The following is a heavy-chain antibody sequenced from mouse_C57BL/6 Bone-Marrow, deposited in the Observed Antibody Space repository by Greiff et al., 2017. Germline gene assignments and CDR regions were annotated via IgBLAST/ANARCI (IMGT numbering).Heavy chain of an antibody. J-gene: IGHJ2*01. CDR3: ARSHYGSSSYY. Sequence: VQLQQSGPELVKPGASVKISCKASGYAFSSSWMNWVKQRPGKGLEWIGRIYPGDGDTNYNGKFKGKATLTADKSSSTAYMQLSSLTSEDSAVYFCARSHYGSSSYYWGQGTTLTVSS. CDR1: GYAFSSSW. V-gene: IGHV1-82*01. CDR2: IYPGDGDT. D-gene: IGHD1-1*01.